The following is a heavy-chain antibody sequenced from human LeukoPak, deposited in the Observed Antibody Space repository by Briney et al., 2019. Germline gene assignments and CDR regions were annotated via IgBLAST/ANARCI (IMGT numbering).Heavy chain of an antibody. CDR2: IIPILGIA. D-gene: IGHD6-19*01. J-gene: IGHJ4*02. CDR1: GYTFTSYG. V-gene: IGHV1-69*04. CDR3: ARSAAGYSSPKDY. Sequence: SVKVSCKASGYTFTSYGISWVRQAPGQGLEWMGRIIPILGIANYAQKFQGRVTITADKSTSTAYMELSSLRSEDTAVYYCARSAAGYSSPKDYWGQGTLVTVSS.